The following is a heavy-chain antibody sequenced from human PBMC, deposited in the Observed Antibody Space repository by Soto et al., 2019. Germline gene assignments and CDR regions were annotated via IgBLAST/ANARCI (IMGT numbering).Heavy chain of an antibody. V-gene: IGHV5-51*01. D-gene: IGHD3-16*01. CDR2: IKPGTSDI. CDR3: AGQLSHVCDS. J-gene: IGHJ4*02. Sequence: GEPPNTPRNGVGYKHGSAWIRRVRRMAGKGLEWMGVIKPGTSDIRYSPSCRGHVSISADEAVSTAFLQWGSLKASDTAMYYWAGQLSHVCDSWGQGTLVTVSS. CDR1: GYKHGSAW.